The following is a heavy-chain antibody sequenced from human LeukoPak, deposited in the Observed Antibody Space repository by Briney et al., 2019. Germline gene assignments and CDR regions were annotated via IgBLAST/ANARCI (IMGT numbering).Heavy chain of an antibody. CDR3: AKKGVTVIGSNWFDS. V-gene: IGHV3-7*03. J-gene: IGHJ5*01. Sequence: GGSLRLSCTASGFTFSNFWMGWVRQAPGKGLEWVANIKQDETEKFYLGSIKGRFTISRDNSKNTLYLQMNSLRAEDTAVYYCAKKGVTVIGSNWFDSWGQGTLVTVSS. CDR1: GFTFSNFW. CDR2: IKQDETEK. D-gene: IGHD4-11*01.